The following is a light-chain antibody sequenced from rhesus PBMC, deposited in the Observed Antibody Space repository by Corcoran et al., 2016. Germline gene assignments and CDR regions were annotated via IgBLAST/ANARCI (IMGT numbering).Light chain of an antibody. V-gene: IGLV2-32*02. CDR3: SSYAGRNTYI. CDR1: SSDIGGYIY. CDR2: EVT. Sequence: QAALTQPRSVSGSPGQSVTISCTGTSSDIGGYIYVSWYQQYPGTAPKLIIYEVTKRPSGVSDRFSGSKSGSTASLTISGLQAEDEADYHCSSYAGRNTYIFGTGTRLTVL. J-gene: IGLJ1*01.